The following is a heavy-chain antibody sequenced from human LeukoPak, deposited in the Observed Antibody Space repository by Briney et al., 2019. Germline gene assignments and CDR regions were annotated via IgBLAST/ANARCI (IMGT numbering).Heavy chain of an antibody. CDR3: ARVRFQWLDIDAFDI. CDR1: GYTFTSYG. D-gene: IGHD6-19*01. Sequence: ASVKVSCKASGYTFTSYGISWVRQAPGQGLEWMGWINTNTGNPTYAQGFTGRFVFSLDTSVSTAYLQISSLKAEDTAVYYCARVRFQWLDIDAFDIWGQGTMVTVSS. V-gene: IGHV7-4-1*02. CDR2: INTNTGNP. J-gene: IGHJ3*02.